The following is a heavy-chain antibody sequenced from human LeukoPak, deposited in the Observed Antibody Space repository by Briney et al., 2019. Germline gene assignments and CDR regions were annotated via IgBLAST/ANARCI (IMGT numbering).Heavy chain of an antibody. J-gene: IGHJ4*02. Sequence: GGSLRLSCAASGFTVSSNYMNWVRQAPGQGLEWVAYISSSGSTVYYADSVKGRFTISRDNAKNSLYLQMNSLRAEDTADYYCARGKFYDNSGYDYWGQGTLVTVSS. CDR3: ARGKFYDNSGYDY. CDR1: GFTVSSNY. CDR2: ISSSGSTV. D-gene: IGHD3-22*01. V-gene: IGHV3-48*03.